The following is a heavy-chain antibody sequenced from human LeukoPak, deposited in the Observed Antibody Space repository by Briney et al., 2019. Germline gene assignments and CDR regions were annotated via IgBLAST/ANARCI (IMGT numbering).Heavy chain of an antibody. CDR3: ARGNTAMVYYYMDV. Sequence: SETLSLTCTVSGGSISSYYWSWIRQPPGKGLEWIGYIYTSGSTNYNPSLKSRVTISVDTSKNQFSLKLSSVTAADSAVYYCARGNTAMVYYYMDVWGKGTTVTVSS. CDR2: IYTSGST. V-gene: IGHV4-4*09. CDR1: GGSISSYY. J-gene: IGHJ6*03. D-gene: IGHD5-18*01.